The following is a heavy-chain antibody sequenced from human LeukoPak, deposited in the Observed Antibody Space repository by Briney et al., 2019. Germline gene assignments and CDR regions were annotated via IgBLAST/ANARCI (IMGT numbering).Heavy chain of an antibody. CDR1: GGSFSSGGYY. J-gene: IGHJ4*02. CDR3: ARDRGRAYFDY. Sequence: SETLSLTCTVSGGSFSSGGYYWTWIRQHPGEGLEWIGYISNSGNTYYNPSLKSRVAISVDTSENQFSLKLSSVTAADTAVYYCARDRGRAYFDYWGQGTLVTVSS. V-gene: IGHV4-31*03. CDR2: ISNSGNT.